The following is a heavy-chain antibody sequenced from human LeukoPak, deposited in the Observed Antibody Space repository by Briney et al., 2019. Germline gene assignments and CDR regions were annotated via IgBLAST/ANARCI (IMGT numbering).Heavy chain of an antibody. CDR3: ARSYYYDSSGFYAFDI. CDR2: ISAYNGNT. CDR1: GGTFSSYA. J-gene: IGHJ3*02. D-gene: IGHD3-22*01. V-gene: IGHV1-18*01. Sequence: GASVKVSCKASGGTFSSYAISWVRQAPGQGLEWMGWISAYNGNTNYAQKLQGRVTMTTDTSTSTAYMELRSLRSDDTAVYYCARSYYYDSSGFYAFDIWGQGTMVTVSS.